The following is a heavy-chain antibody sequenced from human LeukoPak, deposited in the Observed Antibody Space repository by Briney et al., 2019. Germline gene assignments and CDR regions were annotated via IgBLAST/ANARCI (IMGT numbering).Heavy chain of an antibody. CDR1: GHSFISYY. D-gene: IGHD6-13*01. J-gene: IGHJ4*02. CDR2: IYPGDSDT. CDR3: ARLWYSSSSRYFDY. V-gene: IGHV5-51*01. Sequence: GESLKISCEGSGHSFISYYIGWVRQMPGKGLEWVGIIYPGDSDTRYSPSFQGQVTISADKSISTAYLQWSSLKASDTAMYYCARLWYSSSSRYFDYWGQGTLVTVSS.